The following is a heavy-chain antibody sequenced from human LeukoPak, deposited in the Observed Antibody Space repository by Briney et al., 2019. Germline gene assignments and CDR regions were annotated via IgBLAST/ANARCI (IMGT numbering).Heavy chain of an antibody. D-gene: IGHD4-11*01. J-gene: IGHJ3*02. CDR2: IKQDGSEK. Sequence: TGGSLRLSCAASGFTFSSYWMTWFRQASGKGLEWVANIKQDGSEKYYVDSVKGRFTISRDNAKNSLYLQMNSLRAEDTAVYNCARLSTVNTRYDAFDIWGQGTVVTVS. CDR3: ARLSTVNTRYDAFDI. V-gene: IGHV3-7*01. CDR1: GFTFSSYW.